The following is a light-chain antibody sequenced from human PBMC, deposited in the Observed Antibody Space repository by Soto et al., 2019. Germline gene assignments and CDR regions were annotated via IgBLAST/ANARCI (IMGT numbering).Light chain of an antibody. J-gene: IGKJ5*01. Sequence: EIVLTQSPATLSLSPGEGGTLSCWASQSVSSYLAWYQQKPGQAPRLLIYDASNRATGIPARFSGSGSGTDFTLTISSLEPEDFAVYYCQQRSNWPPITFGQGTRLEI. CDR1: QSVSSY. CDR2: DAS. V-gene: IGKV3-11*01. CDR3: QQRSNWPPIT.